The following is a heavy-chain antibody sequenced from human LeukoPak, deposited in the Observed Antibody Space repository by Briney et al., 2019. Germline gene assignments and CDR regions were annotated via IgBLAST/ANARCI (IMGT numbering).Heavy chain of an antibody. D-gene: IGHD6-19*01. V-gene: IGHV4-59*08. CDR2: ISDTGST. J-gene: IGHJ4*02. CDR3: ARYSGGWPYYFDY. Sequence: LETLTLTCTVSGDSISIYYWSWIRQPPGRGLEWIGYISDTGSTSHNPSLKRRVAISLDTSTNQNSLNLRSVTAADTAVYFCARYSGGWPYYFDYCGLGALVAGSA. CDR1: GDSISIYY.